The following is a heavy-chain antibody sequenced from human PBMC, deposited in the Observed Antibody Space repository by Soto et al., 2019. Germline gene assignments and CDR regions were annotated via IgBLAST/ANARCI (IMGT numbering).Heavy chain of an antibody. CDR3: GGVAIHGISWYCWCDP. J-gene: IGHJ5*02. Sequence: QVQLVQSGSEVKMPGSSVKVSCKTSGGTFSRHAINWVRQAPGQGLEWMGGIIPLFGTTNYAQKFKDRVTISSEESMNTSFMGLSSLTPDDAAVYSCGGVAIHGISWYCWCDPWGQGTLGIVSS. CDR1: GGTFSRHA. V-gene: IGHV1-69*01. CDR2: IIPLFGTT. D-gene: IGHD6-13*01.